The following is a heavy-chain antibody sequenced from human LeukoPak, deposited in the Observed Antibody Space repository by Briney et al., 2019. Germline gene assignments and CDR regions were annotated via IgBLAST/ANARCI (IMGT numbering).Heavy chain of an antibody. J-gene: IGHJ4*02. CDR3: ARYTVTEPDY. Sequence: GASVKVSCKASGYTFTTYNINWVRQAPGQGLEWMGWISAYNGNTNYAQKLQGRVTMSTDTSTSTGYMELRSLRSDDTAVYYCARYTVTEPDYWGQGTLVTVSS. V-gene: IGHV1-18*01. CDR1: GYTFTTYN. CDR2: ISAYNGNT. D-gene: IGHD4-17*01.